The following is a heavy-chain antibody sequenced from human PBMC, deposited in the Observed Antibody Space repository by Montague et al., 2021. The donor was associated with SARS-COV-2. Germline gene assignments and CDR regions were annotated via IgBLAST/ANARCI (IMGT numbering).Heavy chain of an antibody. D-gene: IGHD1-26*01. CDR3: ARIPTGGIYYDYYNYGMDV. CDR2: IDWDDDK. V-gene: IGHV2-70*01. Sequence: PALVKPTQTLTLTCTFSGFSLSTSGMCVSWIRQPPGKALEWLALIDWDDDKYYSTSLKTRLTISNDTSKNQVVLTMTNMDPVDTATYYCARIPTGGIYYDYYNYGMDVWGQGTTVTVSS. J-gene: IGHJ6*02. CDR1: GFSLSTSGMC.